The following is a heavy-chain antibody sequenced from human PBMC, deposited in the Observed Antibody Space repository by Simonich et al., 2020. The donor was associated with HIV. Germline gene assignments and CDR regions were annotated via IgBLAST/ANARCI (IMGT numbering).Heavy chain of an antibody. CDR3: ARGFYQRLYYFDY. V-gene: IGHV4-34*01. CDR2: INHSGST. CDR1: GGSFSGSY. D-gene: IGHD2-2*01. Sequence: QVQLQQWGAGLLKPSETLSLTCAVYGGSFSGSYWSWIRQPPGTGLEWIGEINHSGSTNYTPSLKRRVTISVDTSKNQFSLKLSSVTAADTAVYYCARGFYQRLYYFDYWGQGTLVTVSS. J-gene: IGHJ4*02.